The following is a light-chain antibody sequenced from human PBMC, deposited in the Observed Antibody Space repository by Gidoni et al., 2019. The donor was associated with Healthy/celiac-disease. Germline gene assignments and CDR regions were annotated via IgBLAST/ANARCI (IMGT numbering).Light chain of an antibody. CDR1: QSVSSY. CDR2: DAS. J-gene: IGKJ4*01. CDR3: QQRSNWPPRNT. V-gene: IGKV3-11*01. Sequence: EIVLTQSPATLSLSPGERATLPCRASQSVSSYLAWYQQKPGQAPRLLIYDASNRATGIPARFSGSGSGTDFTLTISSLEPEDFAVYYCQQRSNWPPRNTFGGGTKVEIK.